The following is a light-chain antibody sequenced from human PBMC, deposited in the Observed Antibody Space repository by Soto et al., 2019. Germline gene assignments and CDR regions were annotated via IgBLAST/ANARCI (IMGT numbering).Light chain of an antibody. V-gene: IGKV1-39*01. J-gene: IGKJ1*01. Sequence: DIQMTQSPSSLSASVGDRVTITCRASQSISSFLNWYQQRPGKAPKLLIYAASSLQSGVPSRFSGSGSGTDFTLTISSXQPEDFATYYCQQSGSTPRTFGQGTKVDIK. CDR2: AAS. CDR3: QQSGSTPRT. CDR1: QSISSF.